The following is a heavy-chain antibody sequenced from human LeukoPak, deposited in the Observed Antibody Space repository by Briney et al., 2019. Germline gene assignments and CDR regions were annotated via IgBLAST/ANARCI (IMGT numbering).Heavy chain of an antibody. CDR2: IHYSGST. CDR1: GGSISSSNYY. V-gene: IGHV4-39*01. J-gene: IGHJ4*02. CDR3: ARHNQPLSGNYGIFDY. D-gene: IGHD1-26*01. Sequence: PSETLSLTCTVSGGSISSSNYYWGWIRQPPGKGLEWIGRIHYSGSTYYNPSLKSRVTISVDTSKNQFSLKLTSVTAADTAVYYCARHNQPLSGNYGIFDYWGQGTLVTVSS.